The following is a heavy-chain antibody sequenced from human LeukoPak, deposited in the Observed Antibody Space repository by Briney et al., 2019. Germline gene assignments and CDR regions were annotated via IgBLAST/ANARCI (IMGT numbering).Heavy chain of an antibody. Sequence: GGSLRLSCAASGFTFSSYSMNWVRQAPGKGLEWVSYISSSSSTIYYADSVKGRFTISRDNAKDSLYLQMNSLRAEDTAVYYCARDSRGGSGSYYRADSFGYWGQGTLVTVSS. V-gene: IGHV3-48*04. CDR2: ISSSSSTI. CDR3: ARDSRGGSGSYYRADSFGY. D-gene: IGHD3-10*01. J-gene: IGHJ4*02. CDR1: GFTFSSYS.